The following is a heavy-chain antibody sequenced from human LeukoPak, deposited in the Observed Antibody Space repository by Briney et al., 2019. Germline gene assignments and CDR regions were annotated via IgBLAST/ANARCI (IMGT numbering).Heavy chain of an antibody. J-gene: IGHJ6*02. D-gene: IGHD3-22*01. V-gene: IGHV3-48*01. Sequence: PGGSLRLSCAASGFTFSSYSMNWVRQAPGKGLEWVSYISSSSSTIYYADSVKGRFTISRDNSKNTLYPQMNSLRAEDTAVYYCARTLVVVMYYGMDVWGQGTTVTVSS. CDR3: ARTLVVVMYYGMDV. CDR2: ISSSSSTI. CDR1: GFTFSSYS.